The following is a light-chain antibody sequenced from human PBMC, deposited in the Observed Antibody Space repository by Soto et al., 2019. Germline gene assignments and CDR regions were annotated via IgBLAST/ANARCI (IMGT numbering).Light chain of an antibody. CDR3: QQYGGSPRT. J-gene: IGKJ1*01. CDR1: QSVTKS. V-gene: IGKV3-20*01. CDR2: GAS. Sequence: EIGFSQSPGTLSLTTGERATLSCRASQSVTKSLAWYQQKPGQAPRLLIYGASSRATGIPDRFSGSGSGTDFTLTISRLEPEDFAVYYCQQYGGSPRTCGQGTKG.